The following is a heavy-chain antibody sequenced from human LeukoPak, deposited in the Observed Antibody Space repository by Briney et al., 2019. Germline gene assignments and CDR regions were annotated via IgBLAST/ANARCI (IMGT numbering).Heavy chain of an antibody. CDR1: GYTFTGYY. Sequence: APVKVSCKASGYTFTGYYMHWVRQAPGQGLEWMGWINPNSGGTNYAQKFQGRVTMTRDTSISTAYMELSRLRSDDTAVYYCARVRFVPAAAIQLRANYFDYWGQGTLVTVSS. V-gene: IGHV1-2*02. CDR2: INPNSGGT. CDR3: ARVRFVPAAAIQLRANYFDY. J-gene: IGHJ4*02. D-gene: IGHD2-2*01.